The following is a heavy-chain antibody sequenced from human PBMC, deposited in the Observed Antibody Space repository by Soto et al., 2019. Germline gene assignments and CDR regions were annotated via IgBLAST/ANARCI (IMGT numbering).Heavy chain of an antibody. V-gene: IGHV1-18*01. CDR1: GYTFTSYG. J-gene: IGHJ6*03. D-gene: IGHD3-3*01. CDR2: ISAYNGNT. Sequence: ASVKVSCKASGYTFTSYGISWVRQAPGQGLEWMGWISAYNGNTNYAQKLQGRVTMTTDTSTSTAYMERRGLRSDDTAVYYCARAVSRYDFWSGYYDGQIYYYYMDVWGKGTTVTVSS. CDR3: ARAVSRYDFWSGYYDGQIYYYYMDV.